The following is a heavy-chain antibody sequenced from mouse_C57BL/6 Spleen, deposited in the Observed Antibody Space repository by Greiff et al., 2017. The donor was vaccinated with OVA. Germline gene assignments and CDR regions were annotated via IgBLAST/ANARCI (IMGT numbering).Heavy chain of an antibody. CDR3: ARGGYSNYGIYYYAMDY. D-gene: IGHD2-5*01. V-gene: IGHV1-50*01. J-gene: IGHJ4*01. CDR1: GYTFTSYW. CDR2: IDPSDSYT. Sequence: QVQLQQPGAELVKPGASVKLSCKASGYTFTSYWMQWVKQRPGQGLEWIGEIDPSDSYTNYNQKFKGKATLTVDTSSSTAYMQLSSLTSEDSAFYYCARGGYSNYGIYYYAMDYWGQGTSVTVSS.